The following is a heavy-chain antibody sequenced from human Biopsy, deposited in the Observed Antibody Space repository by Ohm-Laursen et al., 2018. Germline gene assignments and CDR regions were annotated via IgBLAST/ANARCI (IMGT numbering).Heavy chain of an antibody. J-gene: IGHJ3*01. Sequence: SQTLSLTCAVSGGSFTGHYRTWIRQPPGKGLEWIGRIYPGGSTNYNPSLKSRVTMSVDTSKKQLSLRLRSVTAADTVMYYCASVVLGPTNDAFDLWGQGTMVVVSS. CDR2: IYPGGST. D-gene: IGHD3-22*01. CDR1: GGSFTGHY. V-gene: IGHV4-4*07. CDR3: ASVVLGPTNDAFDL.